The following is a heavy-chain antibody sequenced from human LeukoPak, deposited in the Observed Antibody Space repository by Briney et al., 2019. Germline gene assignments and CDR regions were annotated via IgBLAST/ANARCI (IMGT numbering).Heavy chain of an antibody. CDR1: GGSITNYY. CDR3: ARAPAGQPYSYMDV. J-gene: IGHJ6*03. D-gene: IGHD2-2*01. V-gene: IGHV4-59*01. Sequence: PSETLSLTCTVSGGSITNYYWSWIRQPPGKGLEWIGYMYYSGSTKYNPSLKSRVTMSVDTSKNQFSLKMTSLTAADTAVYYCARAPAGQPYSYMDVWGKGTTVTVSS. CDR2: MYYSGST.